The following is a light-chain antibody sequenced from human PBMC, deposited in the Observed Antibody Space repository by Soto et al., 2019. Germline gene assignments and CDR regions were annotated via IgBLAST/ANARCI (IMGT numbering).Light chain of an antibody. CDR3: SSYTSSSTLV. Sequence: QSVLTQPPSVSGAPGQRVTISCTGSSSNIGAGYDVHWYQQRPGTAPKLLIFGNINRPSGVPDRFSGSKSGTSASLTITGLQAEDEADYYCSSYTSSSTLVFGGGTKLTVL. CDR1: SSNIGAGYD. V-gene: IGLV1-40*01. J-gene: IGLJ2*01. CDR2: GNI.